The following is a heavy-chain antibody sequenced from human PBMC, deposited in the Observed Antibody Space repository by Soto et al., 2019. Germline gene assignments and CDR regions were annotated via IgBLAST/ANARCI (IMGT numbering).Heavy chain of an antibody. CDR2: IYYSGST. J-gene: IGHJ6*03. CDR3: ARHWKGPQIAAATYYYMDV. D-gene: IGHD6-13*01. Sequence: QLQLQESGPGLVKPSETLSLTCTVSGGSISSSSYYWGWIRQPPGKGLEWIGSIYYSGSTYYNPSLKSRVTISVDTSKNQFSLKLSSVTAADTAVYYCARHWKGPQIAAATYYYMDVWGKGTTVTVSS. CDR1: GGSISSSSYY. V-gene: IGHV4-39*01.